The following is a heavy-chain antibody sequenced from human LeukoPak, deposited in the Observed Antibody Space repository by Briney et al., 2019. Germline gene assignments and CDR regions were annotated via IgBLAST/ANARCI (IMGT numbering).Heavy chain of an antibody. Sequence: GGSLTFTCAAYGFTFSSYGMHWVRQAPGKGQEWVAVIWYDGSNKYYADYVKGRFTISRDNSKNTLYLQMNSLRAEDTAVYYCARAQSNYDFWSGYSTGAFDIWGQGTMVTVSS. V-gene: IGHV3-33*01. D-gene: IGHD3-3*01. CDR3: ARAQSNYDFWSGYSTGAFDI. CDR1: GFTFSSYG. J-gene: IGHJ3*02. CDR2: IWYDGSNK.